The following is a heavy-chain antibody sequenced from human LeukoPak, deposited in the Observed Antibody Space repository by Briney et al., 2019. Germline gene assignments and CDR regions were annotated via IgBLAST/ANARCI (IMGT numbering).Heavy chain of an antibody. D-gene: IGHD3-22*01. CDR1: GFMFNDFV. V-gene: IGHV3-9*03. Sequence: SGGSLRPSCVVSGFMFNDFVMHWVRQVPGKGLEWVSGISWNSDLIGYADSVKGRFTISRDNDRNTLHLQMNSLRVEDMAFYYCTKNPSFKLGGGYLDSWGQGSLVTVSS. CDR3: TKNPSFKLGGGYLDS. CDR2: ISWNSDLI. J-gene: IGHJ4*02.